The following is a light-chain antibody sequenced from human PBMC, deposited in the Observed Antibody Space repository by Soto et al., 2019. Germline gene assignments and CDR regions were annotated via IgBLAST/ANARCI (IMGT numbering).Light chain of an antibody. CDR3: SSYTSTSTGV. Sequence: QSALTQPASVSGSPGQSITISCTGTSSDVGDYNYVSWYQQHPGKAPKLMIYEVTNRPSGVSNRFSGSKSGNTASLTISGLQAEDEADYYCSSYTSTSTGVFGTGTRSPS. CDR2: EVT. CDR1: SSDVGDYNY. V-gene: IGLV2-14*01. J-gene: IGLJ1*01.